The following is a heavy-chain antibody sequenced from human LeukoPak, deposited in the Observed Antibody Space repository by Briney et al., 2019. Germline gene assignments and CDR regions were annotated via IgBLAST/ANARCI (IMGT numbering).Heavy chain of an antibody. CDR2: INHSGST. D-gene: IGHD2-15*01. CDR1: GGSFSGYY. J-gene: IGHJ3*02. CDR3: AVGVVAASDAFDI. Sequence: SETLSLTCAVYGGSFSGYYWSWIRQPPGKGLEWIGEINHSGSTNYNPSLKSRVTISVDTSKNQFSLKLSSVTAADTAVYYCAVGVVAASDAFDIWGQGTMVTVSS. V-gene: IGHV4-34*01.